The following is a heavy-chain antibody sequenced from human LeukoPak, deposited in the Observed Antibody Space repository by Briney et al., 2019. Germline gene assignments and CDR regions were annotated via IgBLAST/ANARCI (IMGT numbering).Heavy chain of an antibody. Sequence: PSETLSLTCAVYGGSFSGYYWSWIRQPPGKGLEWIGEINHSGSTNYNPSLKSRVTISVDTSKNRFFLKLSSVTAADTAVYYCARTRRELGDRESLDYWGQGTLVTVSS. CDR2: INHSGST. V-gene: IGHV4-34*01. J-gene: IGHJ4*02. CDR1: GGSFSGYY. D-gene: IGHD3-10*01. CDR3: ARTRRELGDRESLDY.